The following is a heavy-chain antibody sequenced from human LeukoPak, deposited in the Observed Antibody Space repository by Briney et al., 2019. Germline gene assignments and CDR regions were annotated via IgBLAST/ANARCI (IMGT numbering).Heavy chain of an antibody. CDR3: ARVTMIVVVTRANWFDP. CDR2: MYYSGST. CDR1: GGSISSGDYY. Sequence: SETLSLTCTVSGGSISSGDYYWSWIRQPPGKGLEWIAYMYYSGSTYYNPSLKSRVTISVDTSKNQFSLKLSSVTAADTAVYYCARVTMIVVVTRANWFDPWGQGTLVTVSS. J-gene: IGHJ5*02. D-gene: IGHD3-22*01. V-gene: IGHV4-30-4*01.